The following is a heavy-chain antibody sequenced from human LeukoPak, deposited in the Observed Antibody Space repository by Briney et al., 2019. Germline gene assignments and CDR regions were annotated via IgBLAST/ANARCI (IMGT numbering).Heavy chain of an antibody. V-gene: IGHV3-7*01. CDR3: AKGSKEVLFTRDHYMDV. Sequence: GGSLRLSCAASGFTFSSYWMSWVRQAPGKGLEWVANIKQDGSEKYYVDSVKGRFTISRDNAKNSLYLQMNSLRAEDTAVYYCAKGSKEVLFTRDHYMDVWGKGTTVTISS. D-gene: IGHD3-3*01. J-gene: IGHJ6*03. CDR2: IKQDGSEK. CDR1: GFTFSSYW.